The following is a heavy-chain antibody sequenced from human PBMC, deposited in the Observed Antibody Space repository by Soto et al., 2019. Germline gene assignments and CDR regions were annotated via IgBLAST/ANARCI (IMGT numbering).Heavy chain of an antibody. V-gene: IGHV3-23*01. CDR3: AKSQGITMIVVAPFDY. CDR1: GFTFSSYA. CDR2: ISGSGGST. J-gene: IGHJ4*02. Sequence: GGSLRLSCAASGFTFSSYAMSWVRQAPGKGLEWVSAISGSGGSTYYADSVKGRFTISRDNSKNTLYLQMNSLRAEGTAVYYCAKSQGITMIVVAPFDYWGQGTLVTVSS. D-gene: IGHD3-22*01.